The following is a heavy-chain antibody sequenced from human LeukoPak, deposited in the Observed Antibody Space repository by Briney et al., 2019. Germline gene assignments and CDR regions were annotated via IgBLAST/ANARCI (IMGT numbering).Heavy chain of an antibody. CDR2: IYRGDSDT. V-gene: IGHV5-51*01. CDR1: GYTFSSYR. Sequence: GESLRISCKGSGYTFSSYRIGGVRQMPGKGLEWMVIIYRGDSDTSYSPSLQAQVTISVDTSIGTAYLQWSSLKASDTAIYYCARQNDFRLDYWGQGTLVTVSS. D-gene: IGHD3-3*01. CDR3: ARQNDFRLDY. J-gene: IGHJ4*02.